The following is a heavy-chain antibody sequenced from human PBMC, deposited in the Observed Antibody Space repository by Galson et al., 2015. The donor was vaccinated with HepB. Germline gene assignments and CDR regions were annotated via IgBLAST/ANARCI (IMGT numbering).Heavy chain of an antibody. V-gene: IGHV5-51*01. D-gene: IGHD1-1*01. CDR2: IYPGDSDT. Sequence: QSGAEVKKPGESLKISCKGSGYSFTSYWIGWVRQMPGKGLEWMGIIYPGDSDTRYSPSFQGQVTISADKSISTAYLQWSSLKASDTAMYYCARRTTGTTSPYYYYGMDVWGQGTTVTVSS. CDR3: ARRTTGTTSPYYYYGMDV. J-gene: IGHJ6*02. CDR1: GYSFTSYW.